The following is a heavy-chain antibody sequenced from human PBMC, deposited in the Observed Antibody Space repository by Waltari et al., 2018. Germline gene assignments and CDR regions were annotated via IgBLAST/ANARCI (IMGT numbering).Heavy chain of an antibody. V-gene: IGHV1-46*02. CDR3: SRGRDGYRFGSFDM. Sequence: QVHLVQSGTEVKKPGASARISCKPTAYTRDTFYKNWVRQAPGQGLEWMGLLNPSGGSATYAQNFQGRVTMTRDKSTGTIYMELRSLRSDDTAVYYCSRGRDGYRFGSFDMWGQGTLVTVSS. D-gene: IGHD3-3*01. CDR1: AYTRDTFY. CDR2: LNPSGGSA. J-gene: IGHJ3*02.